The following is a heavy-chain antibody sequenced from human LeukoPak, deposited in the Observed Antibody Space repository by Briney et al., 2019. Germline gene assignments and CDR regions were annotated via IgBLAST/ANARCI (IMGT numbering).Heavy chain of an antibody. CDR1: GFTFNNYA. Sequence: GGSLRLSCAASGFTFNNYAMTWVRQAPGKGLEWVSIISGRGGTPYYADSVKGRFTISRDNSKNTLYLQINSLRAEDTAVYYCVTEGYGYGHHSFDIWGQGTVVSVSS. J-gene: IGHJ3*02. D-gene: IGHD5-18*01. CDR3: VTEGYGYGHHSFDI. CDR2: ISGRGGTP. V-gene: IGHV3-23*01.